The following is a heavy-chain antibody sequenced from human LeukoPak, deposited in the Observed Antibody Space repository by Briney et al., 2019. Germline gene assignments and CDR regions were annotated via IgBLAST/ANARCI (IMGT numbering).Heavy chain of an antibody. D-gene: IGHD6-19*01. CDR1: GGSFSGYY. CDR3: ARHRPGYSSGWYGSGTGRIDY. J-gene: IGHJ4*02. CDR2: INHSGST. Sequence: SETLSLTCAVYGGSFSGYYWSWIRQPPGMGLEWIGEINHSGSTNYNPSLKSRVTISVDTSKNQFSLKLSSVTAADTAVYYCARHRPGYSSGWYGSGTGRIDYWGQGTLVTVSS. V-gene: IGHV4-34*01.